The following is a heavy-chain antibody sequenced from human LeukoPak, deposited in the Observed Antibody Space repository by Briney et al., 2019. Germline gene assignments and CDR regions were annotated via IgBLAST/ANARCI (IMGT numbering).Heavy chain of an antibody. CDR2: INPSTGGT. J-gene: IGHJ4*02. V-gene: IGHV1-2*02. D-gene: IGHD2/OR15-2a*01. CDR1: GYTFTGYF. Sequence: AAVKVSCKASGYTFTGYFIHWVRQSPGLGLEWMGWINPSTGGTNYAQMFQGRVTMTRDTSISTAYMELSSLISDDTAVYYCARDQSFYDAGDQRFDYWGEGTVVTVSS. CDR3: ARDQSFYDAGDQRFDY.